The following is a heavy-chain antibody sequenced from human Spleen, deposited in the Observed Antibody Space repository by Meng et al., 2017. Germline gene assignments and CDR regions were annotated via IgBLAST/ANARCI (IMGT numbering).Heavy chain of an antibody. V-gene: IGHV3-23*01. CDR3: AKDGGSGWTFFDY. CDR2: ISASGGRT. Sequence: GESLKISCAASGFTFSSDGMSWVRQAPGQGLEWVALISASGGRTYYADSVKGRFTISRDNSKNTVYLQMSSLRAEDTAVYYCAKDGGSGWTFFDYWGQGTLVTVSS. D-gene: IGHD6-19*01. J-gene: IGHJ4*02. CDR1: GFTFSSDG.